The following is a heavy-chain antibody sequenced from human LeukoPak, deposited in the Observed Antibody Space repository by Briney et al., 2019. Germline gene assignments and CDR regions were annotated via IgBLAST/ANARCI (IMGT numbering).Heavy chain of an antibody. CDR1: GFTFSSYS. Sequence: GGSLRLSCAASGFTFSSYSMSWVRQAPGKGLEWVSTFSGTGENTYYADSVKGRFTISRDNSKNTLYLQMTSLRPEDTARYYSAKHPRLVRYFASWGQRTPVTVPS. V-gene: IGHV3-23*01. J-gene: IGHJ4*02. CDR3: AKHPRLVRYFAS. D-gene: IGHD6-6*01. CDR2: FSGTGENT.